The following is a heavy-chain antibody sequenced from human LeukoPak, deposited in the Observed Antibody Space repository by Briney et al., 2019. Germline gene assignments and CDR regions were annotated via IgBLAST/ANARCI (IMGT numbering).Heavy chain of an antibody. CDR1: GFTLGSYA. D-gene: IGHD2-21*02. CDR3: AKGLLTAGSHNCMDV. J-gene: IGHJ6*03. V-gene: IGHV3-23*05. Sequence: GWSLRLSCAASGFTLGSYAMSWVRQAPGRGLEWVSTIDTRGTGTFYADSVKGRFTISRDNSKNTLFVQMSGLRAEDTAVYYCAKGLLTAGSHNCMDVWGKGTTVTVSS. CDR2: IDTRGTGT.